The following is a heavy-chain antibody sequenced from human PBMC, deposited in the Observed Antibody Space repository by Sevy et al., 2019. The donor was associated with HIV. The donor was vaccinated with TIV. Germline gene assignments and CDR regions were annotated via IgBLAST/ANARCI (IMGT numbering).Heavy chain of an antibody. CDR2: ISAYNGNT. J-gene: IGHJ4*02. CDR3: GRAGRGSSWASPIDY. D-gene: IGHD6-13*01. CDR1: GYKFTSYG. V-gene: IGHV1-18*01. Sequence: ASVKVSCKASGYKFTSYGISWVRQAPGQVLQWMGWISAYNGNTNYAQKLQGRVTMTTDTSTSTAYMELRSLRSDDTAVYYCGRAGRGSSWASPIDYWGQGTLVTVSS.